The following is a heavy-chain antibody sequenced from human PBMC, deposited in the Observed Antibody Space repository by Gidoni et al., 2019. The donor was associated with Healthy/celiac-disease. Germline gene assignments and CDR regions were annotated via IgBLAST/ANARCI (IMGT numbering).Heavy chain of an antibody. J-gene: IGHJ2*01. V-gene: IGHV3-30*01. CDR1: GFPFSSYA. CDR2: ISYDGSNK. CDR3: ARDPMATGRGSPVWYFDL. Sequence: QVQLVESGGGVVQPGRSLRLSCAASGFPFSSYAMHWVRQAPGKGLEWVAVISYDGSNKYYADSVKGRFTISRDNSKNTLYLQMNSLRAEDTAVYYCARDPMATGRGSPVWYFDLWGRGTLVTVSS. D-gene: IGHD5-12*01.